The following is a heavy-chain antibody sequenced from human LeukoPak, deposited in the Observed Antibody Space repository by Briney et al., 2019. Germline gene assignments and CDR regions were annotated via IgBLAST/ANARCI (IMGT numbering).Heavy chain of an antibody. CDR3: ARDWKADYYYYGMDV. V-gene: IGHV3-7*01. J-gene: IGHJ6*02. Sequence: GGSLRLSCAASGFTFSSYWMSWVRQAPGKGLEWVANIEQDGSEKYYVDSVKGRFTISRDNAKNSLYLQMNSLRAEDTAVYYCARDWKADYYYYGMDVWGQGTTVTVSS. CDR1: GFTFSSYW. CDR2: IEQDGSEK. D-gene: IGHD1-1*01.